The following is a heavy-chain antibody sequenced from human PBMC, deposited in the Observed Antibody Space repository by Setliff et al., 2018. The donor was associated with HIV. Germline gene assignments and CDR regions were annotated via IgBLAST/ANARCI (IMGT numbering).Heavy chain of an antibody. D-gene: IGHD3-22*01. V-gene: IGHV4-39*01. CDR1: GGSISSRSNY. Sequence: SETLSLTCTVSGGSISSRSNYWGWIRQPPGKGLEWIGTIYYTGTTYYNPSLQSRVTLSVDTSKNQFSLKLRSVTAADTAVYYCARETYYYDNPQYYYYYMDVWGKGTTVTVSS. J-gene: IGHJ6*03. CDR2: IYYTGTT. CDR3: ARETYYYDNPQYYYYYMDV.